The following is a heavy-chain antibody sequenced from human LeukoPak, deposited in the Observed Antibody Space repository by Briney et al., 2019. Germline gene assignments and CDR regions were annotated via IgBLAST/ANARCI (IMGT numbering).Heavy chain of an antibody. CDR3: AKEGGGGSYRPLRGGFDP. V-gene: IGHV3-23*01. J-gene: IGHJ5*02. CDR2: ISASGGST. Sequence: GGSLRLSCAASGFTFSSYSMSWVRQPPGKGLEWVSAISASGGSTYYADSVKGRFTISRDNSKNTLYLQMNSLRAEDTAVYYCAKEGGGGSYRPLRGGFDPWGQGTLVTVSS. CDR1: GFTFSSYS. D-gene: IGHD1-26*01.